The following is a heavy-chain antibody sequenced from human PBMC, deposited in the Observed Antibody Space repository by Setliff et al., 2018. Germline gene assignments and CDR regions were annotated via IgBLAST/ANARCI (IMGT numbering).Heavy chain of an antibody. Sequence: SETLSLTCAVSGASISGSAYYWGWIRQPPGKGLEWIGSVYSSGSPYHNPSLKSRVTISMDTSKNQFSLKVNSLTAADTAVYYCARRETYYNFWSGYYAYWGQGTLVTV. J-gene: IGHJ4*02. D-gene: IGHD3-3*01. CDR2: VYSSGSP. CDR1: GASISGSAYY. CDR3: ARRETYYNFWSGYYAY. V-gene: IGHV4-39*07.